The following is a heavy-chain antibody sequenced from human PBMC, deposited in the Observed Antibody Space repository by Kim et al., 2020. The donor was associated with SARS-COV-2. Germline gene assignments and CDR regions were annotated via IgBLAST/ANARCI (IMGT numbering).Heavy chain of an antibody. Sequence: DTGEGRFTISRENSKNPLYLQMNSLRAEDTAVYYCARHSLDYGDLRDAFDIWGQGTMVTVSS. J-gene: IGHJ3*02. CDR3: ARHSLDYGDLRDAFDI. V-gene: IGHV3-30*07. D-gene: IGHD4-17*01.